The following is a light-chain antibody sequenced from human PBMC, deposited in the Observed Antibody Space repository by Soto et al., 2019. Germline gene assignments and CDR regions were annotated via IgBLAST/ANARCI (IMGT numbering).Light chain of an antibody. J-gene: IGKJ5*01. CDR1: QSIASH. CDR2: TAS. Sequence: DIEMTQSASSLSASVGDRVTITCRASQSIASHLNWYQQKPGKAPNLLIYTASGLQSGVPSRFSGSRSGTDFTLSISSLQPEDFAIYFCQQTYTTAYTFGQGTRREIK. V-gene: IGKV1-39*01. CDR3: QQTYTTAYT.